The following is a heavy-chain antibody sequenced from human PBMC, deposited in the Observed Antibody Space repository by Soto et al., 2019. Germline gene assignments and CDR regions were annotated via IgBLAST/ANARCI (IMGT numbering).Heavy chain of an antibody. CDR2: IWYDGSKT. D-gene: IGHD5-18*01. V-gene: IGHV3-33*01. Sequence: QVQMVESGGGVVQPGRSLRLSCAASGFTFNRYGMHWVRQAPGKGLEWLTMIWYDGSKTNYAESVKGRFTISRDNSRNTVHLQMDSLRVEDTAVYYCARDHKIQRGNWFEPWGQGTVVTVSP. CDR1: GFTFNRYG. CDR3: ARDHKIQRGNWFEP. J-gene: IGHJ5*02.